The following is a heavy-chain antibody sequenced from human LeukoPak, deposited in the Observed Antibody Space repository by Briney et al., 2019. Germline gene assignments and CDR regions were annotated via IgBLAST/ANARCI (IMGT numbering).Heavy chain of an antibody. Sequence: SETLSLTCTVSGGSTSSSSYYWGWIRQPPGKGLEWIGSIYYSGSTYYNPSLKSRVTISVDTSKNQFSLKLSSVTAADTAVYYCARGQARLSWFDPWGQGTLVTVSS. CDR2: IYYSGST. J-gene: IGHJ5*02. D-gene: IGHD6-19*01. V-gene: IGHV4-39*01. CDR3: ARGQARLSWFDP. CDR1: GGSTSSSSYY.